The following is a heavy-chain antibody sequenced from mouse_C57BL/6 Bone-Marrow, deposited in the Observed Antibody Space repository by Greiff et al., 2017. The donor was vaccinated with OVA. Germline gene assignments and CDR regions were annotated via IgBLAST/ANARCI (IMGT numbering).Heavy chain of an antibody. CDR1: GYTFTSYW. CDR3: ARWGIYYDGSDRYWDIDV. J-gene: IGHJ1*03. D-gene: IGHD1-1*01. Sequence: QVQLQQPGAELVKPGASVKLSCKASGYTFTSYWMQWVKQRPGQGLEWIGEIDPSDSYTNYNQKFKGKATLTVDTSSSTAYMQVSGLTSEDSAVYYCARWGIYYDGSDRYWDIDVWGTGTTVTVSS. CDR2: IDPSDSYT. V-gene: IGHV1-50*01.